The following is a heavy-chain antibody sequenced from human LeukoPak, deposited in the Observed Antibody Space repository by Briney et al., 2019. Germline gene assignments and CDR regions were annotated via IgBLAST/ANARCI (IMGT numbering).Heavy chain of an antibody. Sequence: GGSLRLSCAASGFTFSSYSMNWVRQAPGKGLEWVSHITASGTAMFYADSVKGRFTISRDNAKNSLYLQMNSLRDEDSAVYYCASSGSYRFDYWGQGTLVTVSS. V-gene: IGHV3-48*02. CDR1: GFTFSSYS. D-gene: IGHD1-26*01. CDR3: ASSGSYRFDY. J-gene: IGHJ4*02. CDR2: ITASGTAM.